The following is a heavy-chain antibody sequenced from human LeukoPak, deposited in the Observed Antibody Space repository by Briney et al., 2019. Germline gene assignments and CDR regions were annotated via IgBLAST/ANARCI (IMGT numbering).Heavy chain of an antibody. Sequence: PGASVKVSCKASGYTFSDYAMHWVRQAPGQRFEWMGWIDAGNGDTRYSQKFQGRVTITRDTSASTAYIELRSLRSEDTAMYYCARGCTSDWPLDHWGQETLVTISS. CDR2: IDAGNGDT. D-gene: IGHD2-2*01. CDR3: ARGCTSDWPLDH. CDR1: GYTFSDYA. V-gene: IGHV1-3*01. J-gene: IGHJ4*02.